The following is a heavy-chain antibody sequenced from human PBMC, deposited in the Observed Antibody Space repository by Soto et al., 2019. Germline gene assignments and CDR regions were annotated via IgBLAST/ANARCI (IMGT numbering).Heavy chain of an antibody. CDR3: ARESPAATDYYYYYGMDV. D-gene: IGHD2-2*01. V-gene: IGHV1-69*13. J-gene: IGHJ6*02. CDR1: GGSFSSYA. CDR2: IIPVFGTA. Sequence: SVKVSCKASGGSFSSYAISWVRQAPGQGLEWMGGIIPVFGTANYAQKFQGRVTITADESTSTAYMELSSLRSEDTAVYYCARESPAATDYYYYYGMDVWGQGTTVTVSS.